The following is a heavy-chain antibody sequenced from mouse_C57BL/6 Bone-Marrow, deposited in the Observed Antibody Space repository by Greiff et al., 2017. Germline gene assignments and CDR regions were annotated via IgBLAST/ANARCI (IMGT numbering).Heavy chain of an antibody. CDR1: GYAFTNYL. Sequence: QVQLQQSGAELVRPGTSVKVSCKASGYAFTNYLIEWVKQRPGQGLEWIGVINPGSGGTNYNEKFKGKATLTADKSSRTAYMQLSSLTSEDSAVXLCARVAPSRYWYFDVWGTGTTVTVSS. CDR3: ARVAPSRYWYFDV. D-gene: IGHD1-1*01. J-gene: IGHJ1*03. CDR2: INPGSGGT. V-gene: IGHV1-54*01.